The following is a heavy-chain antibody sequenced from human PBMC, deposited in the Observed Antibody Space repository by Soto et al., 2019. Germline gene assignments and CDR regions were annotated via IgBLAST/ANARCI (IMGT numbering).Heavy chain of an antibody. D-gene: IGHD3-9*01. CDR1: GGSISSGGYY. J-gene: IGHJ5*02. CDR3: AGWGTYYDILTGSFLDP. V-gene: IGHV4-31*03. Sequence: SETLSLTCTVSGGSISSGGYYWSWIRQQPGKGLEWIGYIYYSGSTYYNPSLKSRVTISVDTSKNQFSLKLSSVTAADTAVYYCAGWGTYYDILTGSFLDPWGQGTLVTVSS. CDR2: IYYSGST.